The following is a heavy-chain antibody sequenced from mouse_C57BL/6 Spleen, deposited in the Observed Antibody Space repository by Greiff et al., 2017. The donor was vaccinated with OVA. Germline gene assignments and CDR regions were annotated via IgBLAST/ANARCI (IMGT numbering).Heavy chain of an antibody. V-gene: IGHV14-4*01. CDR3: TTAYYSNDGGY. J-gene: IGHJ2*01. Sequence: VQLQQSGAELVRPGASVKLSCTASGFNIKDDYMHWVKQRPEQGLEWIGWIGPENGDSAYASKFQGKATITAATSSNTAYLQRSRLTSEDTAVYYCTTAYYSNDGGYWGQGTTLTVSS. CDR2: IGPENGDS. CDR1: GFNIKDDY. D-gene: IGHD2-5*01.